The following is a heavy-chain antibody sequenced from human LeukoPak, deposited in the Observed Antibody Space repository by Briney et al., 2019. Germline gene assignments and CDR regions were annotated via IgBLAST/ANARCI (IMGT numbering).Heavy chain of an antibody. Sequence: GGSRRLSCAASGFIFSNFAMSWVRQAPGKGLEWVSTITATGGRTDYADYVKGRFTISRDNSKNTLSLQMNSLRAEDTTVYYCATVSEYWGQGTLVTVSS. J-gene: IGHJ4*02. CDR2: ITATGGRT. D-gene: IGHD1-1*01. CDR3: ATVSEY. V-gene: IGHV3-23*01. CDR1: GFIFSNFA.